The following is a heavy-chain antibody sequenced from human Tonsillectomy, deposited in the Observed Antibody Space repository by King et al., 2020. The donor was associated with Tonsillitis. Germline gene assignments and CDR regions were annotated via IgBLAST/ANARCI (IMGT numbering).Heavy chain of an antibody. D-gene: IGHD1-14*01. CDR3: AGVATTLLDY. CDR2: ISYNGNT. CDR1: GGSISSYY. V-gene: IGHV4-59*08. Sequence: VQLVESGPGLVQSSETLSLTCTVSGGSISSYYWCWIRQSPERGLEYIGYISYNGNTKYNPSLTSRVTISADMSKNQFSLTLNSVTAADTAIYYCAGVATTLLDYWGPEPWSPSPQ. J-gene: IGHJ4*01.